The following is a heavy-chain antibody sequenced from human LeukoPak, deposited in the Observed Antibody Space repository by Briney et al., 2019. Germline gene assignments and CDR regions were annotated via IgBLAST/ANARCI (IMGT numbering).Heavy chain of an antibody. CDR3: ARDPRGARSSWYDY. V-gene: IGHV3-9*01. J-gene: IGHJ4*02. Sequence: GGSLRLSCAASGFTFDDYAMHWVRQAPGKGLEWVSGISWNSGSIGYADSVKGRFTISRDNAKNSLYLQMNSLRAEDTAVYYCARDPRGARSSWYDYWGQGTLVTVSS. D-gene: IGHD6-13*01. CDR1: GFTFDDYA. CDR2: ISWNSGSI.